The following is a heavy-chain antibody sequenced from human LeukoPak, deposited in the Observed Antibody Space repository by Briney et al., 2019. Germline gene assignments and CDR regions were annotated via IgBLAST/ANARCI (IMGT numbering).Heavy chain of an antibody. CDR1: GFTLDNTA. J-gene: IGHJ4*02. V-gene: IGHV3-23*01. Sequence: GGSLRLSCAVSGFTLDNTAMCWVRQAPGKGLEWISGISRMGFTTYYADSVNGRFTISRDTSKNTLYLQMDTLRPEDTALYYCAKKEVPNDYWGQGTLVTVSS. CDR2: ISRMGFTT. CDR3: AKKEVPNDY.